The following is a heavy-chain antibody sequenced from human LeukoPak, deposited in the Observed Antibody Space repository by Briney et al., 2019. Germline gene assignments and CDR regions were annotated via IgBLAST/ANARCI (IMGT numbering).Heavy chain of an antibody. Sequence: GGSLRLSCAASGFTFSSYAMSWVRQAPGKGLEWVSAASGSGGSTYYADSVKGRFTISRDNSKNTLYLQMNSLRAEDTAVYYCAKRSRRLTLVRGVPREDVWGQGTTVTVSS. CDR2: ASGSGGST. CDR3: AKRSRRLTLVRGVPREDV. V-gene: IGHV3-23*01. CDR1: GFTFSSYA. J-gene: IGHJ6*02. D-gene: IGHD3-10*01.